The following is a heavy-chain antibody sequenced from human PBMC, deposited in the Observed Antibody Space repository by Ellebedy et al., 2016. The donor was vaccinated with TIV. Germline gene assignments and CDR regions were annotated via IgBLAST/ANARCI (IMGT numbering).Heavy chain of an antibody. CDR2: ISSSGSTI. J-gene: IGHJ6*02. V-gene: IGHV3-48*04. CDR1: GFTFSTYS. Sequence: GESLKISXAASGFTFSTYSMNWVRRAPGKGLEWVSYISSSGSTIYYADSVKGRFTISRDNAKKSVYLQMNSLRAEDTAVYYCGRDQDSGYDWGEGYQYYYAMDVWGQGTTVTVSS. CDR3: GRDQDSGYDWGEGYQYYYAMDV. D-gene: IGHD5-12*01.